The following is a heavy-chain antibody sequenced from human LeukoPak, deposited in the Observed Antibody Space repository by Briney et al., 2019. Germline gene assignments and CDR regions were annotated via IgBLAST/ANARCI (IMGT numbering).Heavy chain of an antibody. V-gene: IGHV3-43*02. CDR2: ISGDGVSS. CDR3: AKTHYSSDWGVLYY. Sequence: PGGSLRLSCAASGFTFEDYPMHWVRQVPGKGLEWVSLISGDGVSSYYADSVKGRFTVSRDNSRNSLYLQMASLRTDDTALYYCAKTHYSSDWGVLYYWGRGTLVTVS. J-gene: IGHJ4*02. CDR1: GFTFEDYP. D-gene: IGHD6-25*01.